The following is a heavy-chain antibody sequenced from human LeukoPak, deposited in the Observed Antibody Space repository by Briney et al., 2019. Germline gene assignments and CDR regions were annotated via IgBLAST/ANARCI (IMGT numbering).Heavy chain of an antibody. J-gene: IGHJ2*01. Sequence: ASVKVSCKASGYTFTNYGIIWVRQAPGLELEWMGWISVYNGNTNYAQKLQGRVTMTTDTSTSTAYMELRSLRSDDTAVYYCARGWLQPYWYFDLWGRGTLVTVSS. CDR1: GYTFTNYG. D-gene: IGHD5-24*01. CDR2: ISVYNGNT. V-gene: IGHV1-18*01. CDR3: ARGWLQPYWYFDL.